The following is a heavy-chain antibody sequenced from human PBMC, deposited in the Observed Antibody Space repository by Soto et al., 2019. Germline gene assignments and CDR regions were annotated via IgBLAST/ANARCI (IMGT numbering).Heavy chain of an antibody. CDR2: ISSSSSYI. CDR1: GFTFSSYS. CDR3: ARQTTVVTPDTYYYYYYGMDV. Sequence: GGSLRLSCAASGFTFSSYSMNWVRQAPGKGLEWVSSISSSSSYIYYADSVKGRFTISRDNAKNSPYLQMNSLRAEDTAVYYCARQTTVVTPDTYYYYYYGMDVWGQGTTVTVSS. V-gene: IGHV3-21*01. D-gene: IGHD4-17*01. J-gene: IGHJ6*02.